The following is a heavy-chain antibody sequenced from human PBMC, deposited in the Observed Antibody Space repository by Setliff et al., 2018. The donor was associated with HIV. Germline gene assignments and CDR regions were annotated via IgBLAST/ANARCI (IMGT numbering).Heavy chain of an antibody. CDR2: ISSSSSNI. Sequence: GGSLRLSCAASGFTVSTYYMSWVRQAPGKGLEWVSYISSSSSNIYYADSVKGRFTISRDNAENSLYLQMNSLRAEDTAVYYCARATGQALWGYYYYYMDVWGKGTTVTVSS. CDR3: ARATGQALWGYYYYYMDV. D-gene: IGHD3-9*01. CDR1: GFTVSTYY. V-gene: IGHV3-48*01. J-gene: IGHJ6*03.